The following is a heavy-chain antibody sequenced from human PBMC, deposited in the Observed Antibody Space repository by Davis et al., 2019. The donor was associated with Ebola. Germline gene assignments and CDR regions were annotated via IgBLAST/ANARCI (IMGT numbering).Heavy chain of an antibody. J-gene: IGHJ6*02. CDR2: LNPSGGST. CDR1: GYTFTNYF. D-gene: IGHD2-21*01. V-gene: IGHV1-46*03. Sequence: ASVKVSCKASGYTFTNYFMHWVRQAPGLGLEWMGILNPSGGSTNYAQKFQGRVNMTRDTSTSTVYMELSSLRSGDTAVYYCARDGNSDYYYYGMDVWGQGTTVTVSS. CDR3: ARDGNSDYYYYGMDV.